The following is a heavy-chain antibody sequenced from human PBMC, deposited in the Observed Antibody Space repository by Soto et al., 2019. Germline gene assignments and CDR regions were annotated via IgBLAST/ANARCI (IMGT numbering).Heavy chain of an antibody. CDR2: ITESGTTI. CDR3: ARTNWGPYYYYGMDV. Sequence: GGSLRLSCAASGFTFRKYAMTWVRQAPGQGLEYVSSITESGTTIYYADSVKGRFTISRDNAKNSLYLQMNSLRAEDTAVYYCARTNWGPYYYYGMDVWGQGTTVTVSS. D-gene: IGHD7-27*01. CDR1: GFTFRKYA. V-gene: IGHV3-11*01. J-gene: IGHJ6*02.